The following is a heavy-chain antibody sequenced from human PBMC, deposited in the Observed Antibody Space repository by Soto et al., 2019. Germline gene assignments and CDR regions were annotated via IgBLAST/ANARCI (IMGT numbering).Heavy chain of an antibody. CDR2: IKQDGSEK. CDR3: ARTINYDFWSGYYIPWFDP. CDR1: GFTFSSYW. Sequence: QPGGSLRLSCAASGFTFSSYWMSWVRQAPGKGLEWVANIKQDGSEKYYVDSVKGRFTISRDNAKNSLYLQMNSLRAEDTAVYYCARTINYDFWSGYYIPWFDPWGQGTLVTVSS. D-gene: IGHD3-3*01. V-gene: IGHV3-7*01. J-gene: IGHJ5*02.